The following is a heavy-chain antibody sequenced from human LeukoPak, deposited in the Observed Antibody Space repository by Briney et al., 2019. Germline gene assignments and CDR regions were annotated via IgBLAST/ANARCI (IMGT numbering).Heavy chain of an antibody. V-gene: IGHV3-53*01. CDR3: ARDLGYSYGIY. D-gene: IGHD5-18*01. J-gene: IGHJ4*02. Sequence: PGGSLRLSCAASGFTVRSNDMSWVRQAPGKGLEWVSVIYSGGSTYYADSVKGRFTISRDNSKHTLYLQMNSLRAEDTAVYYCARDLGYSYGIYWGQGTLVTVSS. CDR1: GFTVRSND. CDR2: IYSGGST.